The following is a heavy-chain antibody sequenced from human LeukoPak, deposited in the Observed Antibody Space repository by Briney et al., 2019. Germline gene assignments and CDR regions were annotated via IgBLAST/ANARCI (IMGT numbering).Heavy chain of an antibody. CDR3: ARESIGDMITFGGVAPYYFDY. CDR1: GYTFTSYG. J-gene: IGHJ4*02. Sequence: LGASVKVSCKASGYTFTSYGISWVRQAPGQGLEWMGWISAYNGNTNYAQKLQGRVTMTTDTSTSTAYMELRSLRSDDTAVYYCARESIGDMITFGGVAPYYFDYWGQGTLVTVSS. CDR2: ISAYNGNT. D-gene: IGHD3-16*01. V-gene: IGHV1-18*01.